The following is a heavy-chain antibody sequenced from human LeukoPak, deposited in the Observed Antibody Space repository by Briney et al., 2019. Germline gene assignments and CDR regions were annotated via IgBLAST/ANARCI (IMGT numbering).Heavy chain of an antibody. CDR3: ARRFSSTTFYHYGMDV. CDR1: GYTFTSYG. D-gene: IGHD1-26*01. V-gene: IGHV1-18*01. Sequence: GASVKVSCKASGYTFTSYGISWVRQAPGQGLEWMGWISAYNGNTNYAQKLQGRVTMTTDTSTSTAYMELRSLRSDDTAVYYCARRFSSTTFYHYGMDVWGQGTTVTVSS. CDR2: ISAYNGNT. J-gene: IGHJ6*02.